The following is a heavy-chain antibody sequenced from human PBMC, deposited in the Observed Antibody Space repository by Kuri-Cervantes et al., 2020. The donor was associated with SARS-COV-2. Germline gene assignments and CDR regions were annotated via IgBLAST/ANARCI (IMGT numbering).Heavy chain of an antibody. CDR3: ATLPYCTNGVCYTYNYYYMDV. CDR1: GGSISSHY. D-gene: IGHD2-8*01. Sequence: GSLRLSCTVSGGSISSHYWSWIRQPPGKGLEWIGYIYYSGSTNYNPSLKSRVTISVDTSKNQFSLKLSSVTAADTAVYYCATLPYCTNGVCYTYNYYYMDVWGKGTTVTVSS. J-gene: IGHJ6*03. CDR2: IYYSGST. V-gene: IGHV4-59*11.